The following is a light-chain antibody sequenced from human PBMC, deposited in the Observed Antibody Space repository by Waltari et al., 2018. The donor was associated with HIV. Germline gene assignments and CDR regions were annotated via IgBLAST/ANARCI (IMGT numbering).Light chain of an antibody. CDR3: QQYYSTPFT. CDR1: QSVLHSFNSKSY. CDR2: WAS. Sequence: DIVMTQSPDSLAVSLGERATIKCKSGQSVLHSFNSKSYLAWYQKKPGQPPKLLIYWASTRESGVPDRFSGSGSGTDFTLTISSLQAEDVAVYYCQQYYSTPFTFGPGTTVDIK. J-gene: IGKJ3*01. V-gene: IGKV4-1*01.